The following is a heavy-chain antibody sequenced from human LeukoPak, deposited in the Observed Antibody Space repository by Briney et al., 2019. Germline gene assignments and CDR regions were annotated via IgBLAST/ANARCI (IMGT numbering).Heavy chain of an antibody. Sequence: SETLSLTCTVSGGSISSGSYYWSWIRQPAGKGLEWIGRIYTSGSTNYNPSLKSRVTISVDTSKNQFSLKLSSVTAADTAVYYCASRYCSGGGCYDRWGRGTLVTVSS. V-gene: IGHV4-61*02. CDR2: IYTSGST. J-gene: IGHJ4*02. CDR3: ASRYCSGGGCYDR. CDR1: GGSISSGSYY. D-gene: IGHD2-15*01.